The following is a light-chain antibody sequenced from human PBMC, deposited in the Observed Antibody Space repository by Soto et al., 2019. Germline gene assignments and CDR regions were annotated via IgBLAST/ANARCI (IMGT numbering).Light chain of an antibody. CDR3: QQYHNTPIT. CDR2: DAS. Sequence: TQSPGTLSSSPGERATLSCRASQTVRNNYLAWYQQKPGQAPRLLIYDASSRATGIPDRFSGGGSGTDFTLTINRLEPEDFAMYYCQQYHNTPITFGQGTRLEI. CDR1: QTVRNNY. J-gene: IGKJ5*01. V-gene: IGKV3-20*01.